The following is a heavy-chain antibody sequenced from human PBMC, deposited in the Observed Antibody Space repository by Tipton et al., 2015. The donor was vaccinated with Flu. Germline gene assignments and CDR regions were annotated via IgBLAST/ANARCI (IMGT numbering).Heavy chain of an antibody. D-gene: IGHD3-22*01. CDR2: IYSGGTT. V-gene: IGHV3-53*01. Sequence: GSLRLSCAVSGFTVSTNFMSWVRQAPGKGLAWVSIIYSGGTTYYADSVKGRFTISRDNSKNTLFLQMDSLRAEDTAVYYCAREFYESARHYYYGMDVWGQGTPVTVSS. J-gene: IGHJ6*02. CDR3: AREFYESARHYYYGMDV. CDR1: GFTVSTNF.